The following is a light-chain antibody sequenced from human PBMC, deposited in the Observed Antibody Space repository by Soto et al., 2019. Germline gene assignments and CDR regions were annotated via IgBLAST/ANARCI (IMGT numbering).Light chain of an antibody. CDR1: QSISSW. J-gene: IGKJ1*01. CDR3: PQYNTFPWT. Sequence: DIQVTQSPSTLSASVGDRVTITCRASQSISSWLAWYQQKPGKAPKALIYKASSLESGAPSRFSGSESGTEFTLTISSLQPDDFATYYCPQYNTFPWTFGQGTKVVVK. CDR2: KAS. V-gene: IGKV1-5*03.